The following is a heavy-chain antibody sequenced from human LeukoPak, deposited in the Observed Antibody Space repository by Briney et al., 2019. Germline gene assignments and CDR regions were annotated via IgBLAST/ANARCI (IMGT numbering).Heavy chain of an antibody. CDR2: MNPNSGNT. D-gene: IGHD1-26*01. V-gene: IGHV1-8*03. Sequence: ASVKVSCKASGYTFTSYDINWVRQATGQGLEWMGWMNPNSGNTGYAQKFQGRVTITRNTSISTAYMELSILRSEDTAVYYCARDDLTGGVDYWGQGTLVTVSS. CDR3: ARDDLTGGVDY. CDR1: GYTFTSYD. J-gene: IGHJ4*02.